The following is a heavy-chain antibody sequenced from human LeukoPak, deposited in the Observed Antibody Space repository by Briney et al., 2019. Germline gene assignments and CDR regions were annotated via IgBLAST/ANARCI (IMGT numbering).Heavy chain of an antibody. J-gene: IGHJ4*02. D-gene: IGHD1-26*01. Sequence: GGSLRLSCVASGFTFSDYWMHWVRQVPGKGLVWVSRTNLDDSSTIYADSVKGRFTISRDNAKNTLFLQMNSLSAEDTAVYYCARIVGASDYWGQGTLVTVSS. V-gene: IGHV3-74*01. CDR1: GFTFSDYW. CDR2: TNLDDSST. CDR3: ARIVGASDY.